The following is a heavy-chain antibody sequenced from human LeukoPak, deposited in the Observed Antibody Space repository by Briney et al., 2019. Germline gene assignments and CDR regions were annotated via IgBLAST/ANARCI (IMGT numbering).Heavy chain of an antibody. D-gene: IGHD6-19*01. J-gene: IGHJ5*02. CDR3: VGSPGWPGS. V-gene: IGHV3-74*01. CDR1: GFALSSYW. CDR2: ISSDGRT. Sequence: PGGSRRLSCVASGFALSSYWMSWVRQAPGKGLVWVSRISSDGRTVYADFVKGRFTISRDNAKNTVYQQMNSLRDEDTAVYYCVGSPGWPGSWGQGTLVTVSS.